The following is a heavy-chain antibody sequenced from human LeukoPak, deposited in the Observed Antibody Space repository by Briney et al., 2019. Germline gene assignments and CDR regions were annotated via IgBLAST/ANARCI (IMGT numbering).Heavy chain of an antibody. D-gene: IGHD2/OR15-2a*01. Sequence: LPGGSLRLSCAASGFTFNTYSMNWVRQAPVKGLEWVANIKQEGIERSYVDSVKGRFTISRDDAKNSLYLQMNSLRAEDTAVYFCARDFQNIATDFWGRGTPVTVSS. J-gene: IGHJ4*02. V-gene: IGHV3-7*01. CDR3: ARDFQNIATDF. CDR2: IKQEGIER. CDR1: GFTFNTYS.